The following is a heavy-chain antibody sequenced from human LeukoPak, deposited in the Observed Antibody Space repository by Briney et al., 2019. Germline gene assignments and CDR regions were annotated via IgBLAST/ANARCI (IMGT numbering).Heavy chain of an antibody. J-gene: IGHJ4*02. CDR1: GYSISSAYY. Sequence: SETLSLTCTVSGYSISSAYYWGWIRQPPGKGLEWIGSIYHSGSTYYNPSLKNRVTISVDTSKNQFSLKLSSVTAADTAVYYCARTQGVFDYWGQGTLVTVSS. CDR2: IYHSGST. V-gene: IGHV4-38-2*02. CDR3: ARTQGVFDY. D-gene: IGHD3-16*01.